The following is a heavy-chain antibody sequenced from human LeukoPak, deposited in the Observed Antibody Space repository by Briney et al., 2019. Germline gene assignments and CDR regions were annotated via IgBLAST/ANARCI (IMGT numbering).Heavy chain of an antibody. V-gene: IGHV4-39*01. CDR2: IYYSGST. Sequence: SETLSLTCTVSGGSISSSSYYWGWIRQPPGRGLEWIGSIYYSGSTYYNPSLKTRFTIPVDTSKNQFSLKLSSVTAATRAVYYCARQAGSIRLWFEYWGQGTLVTV. J-gene: IGHJ4*02. CDR1: GGSISSSSYY. CDR3: ARQAGSIRLWFEY. D-gene: IGHD5-18*01.